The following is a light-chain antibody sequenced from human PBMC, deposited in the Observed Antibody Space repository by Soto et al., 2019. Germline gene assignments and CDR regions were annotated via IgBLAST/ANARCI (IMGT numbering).Light chain of an antibody. V-gene: IGKV3-15*01. Sequence: EIVMTQSPAPLSVSPGERVTLSCRASQSISSNLAWYQQKPGQAPSLLMYGTSTRATGIPARFSGSGSGTEFTLTISSLQSEDFAVYYCQQYNTWSSITFGQGTRLEIK. CDR2: GTS. J-gene: IGKJ5*01. CDR1: QSISSN. CDR3: QQYNTWSSIT.